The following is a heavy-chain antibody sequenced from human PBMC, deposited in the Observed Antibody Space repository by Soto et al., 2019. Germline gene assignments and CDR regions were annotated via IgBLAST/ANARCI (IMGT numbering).Heavy chain of an antibody. CDR1: GGSVSSNSAA. Sequence: SQTLSLTCAISGGSVSSNSAAWNWIRQSPSRGLEWLGRAYYRSKWYNDYAVSVKSRITINPDTSKNQFSLQLNSVTPEDTAVYYCARDTSQIAVPGTSSYIHFWGQGLLVTL. CDR3: ARDTSQIAVPGTSSYIHF. D-gene: IGHD6-19*01. J-gene: IGHJ4*02. CDR2: AYYRSKWYN. V-gene: IGHV6-1*01.